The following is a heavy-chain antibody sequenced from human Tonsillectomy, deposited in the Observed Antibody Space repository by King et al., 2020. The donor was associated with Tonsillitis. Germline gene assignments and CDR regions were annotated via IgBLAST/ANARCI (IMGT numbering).Heavy chain of an antibody. D-gene: IGHD3-22*01. V-gene: IGHV3-48*01. CDR3: ARPEGGYVSSNDVFDI. J-gene: IGHJ3*02. CDR1: GFTFSSYS. CDR2: ISISSSTI. Sequence: VQLVESGGGLVQPGGSLRLSCAASGFTFSSYSMNWVRQAPGKGLEWVSYISISSSTIYYADSVKGRFTISRDNSKNSLYLQMNSLRAEDTAVYYCARPEGGYVSSNDVFDIWGQGTMVTVAS.